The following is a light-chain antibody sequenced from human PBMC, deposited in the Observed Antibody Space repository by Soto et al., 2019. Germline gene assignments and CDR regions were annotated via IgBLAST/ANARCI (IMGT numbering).Light chain of an antibody. CDR2: GAS. CDR1: QSVSSN. V-gene: IGKV3-15*01. J-gene: IGKJ4*01. Sequence: EIVMTQSPATLSVSPGERATLSCRASQSVSSNLAWYQQKPGQAPRLLIYGASTRATGIPARFSGSGSGTESTLTISSLQSEDFAVYYCQQYNNWPPIFGGGTKVDIK. CDR3: QQYNNWPPI.